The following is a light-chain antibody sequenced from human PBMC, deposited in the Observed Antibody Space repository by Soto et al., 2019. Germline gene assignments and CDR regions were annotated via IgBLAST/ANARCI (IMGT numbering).Light chain of an antibody. CDR3: SSYAGSLVV. V-gene: IGLV2-8*01. CDR1: SVDVGGYNY. Sequence: QSALTQPPSASGSPGQSVTISCTGTSVDVGGYNYVSWYQQHPGKAPKLMIYEVSKRPSGVPDRFSGSKSGNTASLTVSGLQAEDEADYYCSSYAGSLVVFGGGTKLTVL. J-gene: IGLJ2*01. CDR2: EVS.